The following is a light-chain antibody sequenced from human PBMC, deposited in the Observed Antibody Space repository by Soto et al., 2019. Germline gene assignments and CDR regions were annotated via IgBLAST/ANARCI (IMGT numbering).Light chain of an antibody. CDR3: QQSGSSPRT. J-gene: IGKJ2*01. Sequence: EIALTQSPGTLSLSPGERATLSCRASQSVSNVYLAWYQQKPGQAPRLLIYDASNWATGIPDRFSGSGSGTDFTLTISRLEPEDFAVYYCQQSGSSPRTFGQGTKLEIK. CDR1: QSVSNVY. CDR2: DAS. V-gene: IGKV3-20*01.